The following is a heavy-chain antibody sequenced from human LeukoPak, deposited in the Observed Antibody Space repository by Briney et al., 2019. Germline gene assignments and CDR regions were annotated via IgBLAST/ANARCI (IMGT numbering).Heavy chain of an antibody. J-gene: IGHJ4*02. D-gene: IGHD2-2*02. V-gene: IGHV3-23*01. CDR1: GFTFSSYA. Sequence: GGSLRLSCAASGFTFSSYAMSWVRQAPGKGLEWVSAISGSGGSTYYADSVKGRFTISRDSAKNTVYLQMNSLRVEDTAVYYCARDPLVYMWGQGSLVTVSS. CDR2: ISGSGGST. CDR3: ARDPLVYM.